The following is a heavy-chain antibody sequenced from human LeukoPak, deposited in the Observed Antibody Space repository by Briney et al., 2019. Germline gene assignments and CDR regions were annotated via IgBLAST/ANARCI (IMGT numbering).Heavy chain of an antibody. Sequence: SETLSLTCTVSGGSISSGSYFWSWIRQPAGKGLEWIGRIYTSGSTNYNPSLKSRVTISVDTSKNQFSLKLSSVTVADTAVYYCARDGYCSSTSCYDAFDIWGQGTMVTVSS. CDR1: GGSISSGSYF. J-gene: IGHJ3*02. CDR3: ARDGYCSSTSCYDAFDI. D-gene: IGHD2-2*03. V-gene: IGHV4-61*02. CDR2: IYTSGST.